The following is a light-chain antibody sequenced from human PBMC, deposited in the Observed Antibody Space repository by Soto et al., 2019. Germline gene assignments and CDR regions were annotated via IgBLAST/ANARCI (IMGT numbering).Light chain of an antibody. CDR1: QGVSSH. Sequence: DIQMTQSPSSLSASVGDRVTITCRASQGVSSHVSWLQQKPGKAPKSLIYEASSLQSGVPSKFRGSGSGTDFTLTISSLQPEDFATYYCLQYNSYPRTFGQGTMLEIK. V-gene: IGKV1-16*02. J-gene: IGKJ2*01. CDR2: EAS. CDR3: LQYNSYPRT.